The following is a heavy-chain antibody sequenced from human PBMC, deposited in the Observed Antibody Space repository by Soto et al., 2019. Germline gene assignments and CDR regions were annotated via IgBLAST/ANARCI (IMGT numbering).Heavy chain of an antibody. CDR1: GFTLSSYG. D-gene: IGHD3-9*01. Sequence: EVHLLESGGNLVRPGGFLRLSCVASGFTLSSYGMTWVRQAPGKGLEWVSTIRGKGGDTYYADSVKGRFTISRDTSKNTLYLQMNSLRAEDTAVYYCAKDVNYDILAGYYYYWGQGTLVTVSS. CDR2: IRGKGGDT. J-gene: IGHJ4*02. V-gene: IGHV3-23*01. CDR3: AKDVNYDILAGYYYY.